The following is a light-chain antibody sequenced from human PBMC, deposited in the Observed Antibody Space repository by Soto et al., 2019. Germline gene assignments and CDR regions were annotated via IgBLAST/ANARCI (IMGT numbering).Light chain of an antibody. CDR3: QQRSTWPYT. CDR2: DAS. J-gene: IGKJ2*01. CDR1: QSVSSS. V-gene: IGKV3-11*01. Sequence: EVVLTQSPATLSLSPGERATLSCRASQSVSSSLAWYQQKPGQAPRLLISDASNRATGIPARFSGSGSGTDFPLTISSLEPEDFAVYYCQQRSTWPYTFGQGTKLEIK.